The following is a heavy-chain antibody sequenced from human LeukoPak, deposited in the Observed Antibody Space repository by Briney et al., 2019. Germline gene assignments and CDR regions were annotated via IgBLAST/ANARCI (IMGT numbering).Heavy chain of an antibody. V-gene: IGHV3-30*02. CDR2: IRFDGSNK. Sequence: PGGSLRLSCAASGYTFNSYAMHWVRQAPGKGLEWVAFIRFDGSNKFYADSVKGRFTISRDNSKNTLYLQMNSLRPDDTAVYYCAKIPSAVPGRGFDYWGQGTLVIVSS. CDR1: GYTFNSYA. D-gene: IGHD6-19*01. CDR3: AKIPSAVPGRGFDY. J-gene: IGHJ4*02.